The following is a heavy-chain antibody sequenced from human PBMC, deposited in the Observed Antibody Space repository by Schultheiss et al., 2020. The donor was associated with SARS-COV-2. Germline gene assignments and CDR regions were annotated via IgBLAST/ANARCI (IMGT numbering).Heavy chain of an antibody. CDR1: GGSFSGYY. J-gene: IGHJ5*02. CDR2: INHSGST. CDR3: ARRPSLGGTIWFDP. D-gene: IGHD3-16*01. Sequence: SETLSLTCAVSGGSFSGYYWSWIRQPPGKGLEWIGEINHSGSTNYNPSLKSRVTISVDTSKNQFSLKLSSVTAADTAVYYCARRPSLGGTIWFDPWGQGTLVTVSS. V-gene: IGHV4-34*01.